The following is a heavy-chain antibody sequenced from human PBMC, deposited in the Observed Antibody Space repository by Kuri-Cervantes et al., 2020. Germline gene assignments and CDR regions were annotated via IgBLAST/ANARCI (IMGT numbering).Heavy chain of an antibody. J-gene: IGHJ4*02. D-gene: IGHD3-10*01. CDR2: IYYTGST. CDR3: ARSVYLLRGSGSYDY. CDR1: GGSISSYS. V-gene: IGHV4-59*12. Sequence: SETLSLTCTVSGGSISSYSWSWIRQPPGKGLESNGYIYYTGSTSYKPSLKRRVTISVDTSNNQVSLKLSSVTAADTAVYYCARSVYLLRGSGSYDYWGQGTLVTVSS.